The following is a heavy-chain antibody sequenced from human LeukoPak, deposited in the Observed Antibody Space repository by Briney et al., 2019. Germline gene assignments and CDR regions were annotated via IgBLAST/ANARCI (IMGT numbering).Heavy chain of an antibody. CDR3: ATVAHSSSLDY. V-gene: IGHV3-15*01. CDR1: GFTFGNAW. D-gene: IGHD6-6*01. CDR2: IKSKTDGGTT. J-gene: IGHJ4*02. Sequence: PGGSLRLSCAASGFTFGNAWMSWVRQAPGKGLEWVGRIKSKTDGGTTDYAAPVKGRFTISRDDSKNTLYLQVNSLKTEDTAVYCCATVAHSSSLDYWGQGTLVTVSS.